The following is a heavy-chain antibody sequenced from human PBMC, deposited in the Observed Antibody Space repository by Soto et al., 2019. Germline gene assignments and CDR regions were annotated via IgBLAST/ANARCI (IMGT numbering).Heavy chain of an antibody. V-gene: IGHV4-30-4*01. CDR3: ARNLKFDYYDSSGYYYAAFDY. Sequence: PSETLSLTCTVSGGSISSGDYYWSWIRQPPGRGLEWIGYIYYSGSTYYNPSLKSRVTISVDTSKNQFSLKLSSVTAADTAVYYCARNLKFDYYDSSGYYYAAFDYWGQGTLVTVSS. CDR2: IYYSGST. J-gene: IGHJ4*02. D-gene: IGHD3-22*01. CDR1: GGSISSGDYY.